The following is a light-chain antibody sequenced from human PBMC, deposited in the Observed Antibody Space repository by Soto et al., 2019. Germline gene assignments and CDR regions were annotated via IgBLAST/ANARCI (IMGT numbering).Light chain of an antibody. CDR3: QQYNGYSQYS. V-gene: IGKV1-5*01. Sequence: DIPMTQSPSTLSASVGDRVTISCRASQSINNWLAWYQQKPGKAPKLLIYDVSTLESGVPSRFSGSGSGTEFTLTISSLQPDDFATYYCQQYNGYSQYSFGQGTKLEIK. J-gene: IGKJ2*01. CDR1: QSINNW. CDR2: DVS.